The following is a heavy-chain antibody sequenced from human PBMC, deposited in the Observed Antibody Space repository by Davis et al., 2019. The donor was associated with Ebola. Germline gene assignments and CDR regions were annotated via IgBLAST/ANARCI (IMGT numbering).Heavy chain of an antibody. CDR1: EFTFDDFA. D-gene: IGHD3-10*01. V-gene: IGHV3-9*01. J-gene: IGHJ3*01. CDR2: IGWNSFNK. Sequence: SLKISCITSEFTFDDFAIHWVRQGPGKGLEWVSSIGWNSFNKFYADSVKGRFTISRDNAKNSLYLQMNSLRPEDTALYFCAKGRGATITGTAIDVWGRGTMVTVSS. CDR3: AKGRGATITGTAIDV.